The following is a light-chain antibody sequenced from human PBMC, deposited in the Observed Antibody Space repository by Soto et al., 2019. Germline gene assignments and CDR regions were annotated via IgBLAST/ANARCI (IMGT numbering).Light chain of an antibody. V-gene: IGKV3-15*01. CDR1: QRVSRN. CDR3: QQYNNWPPWT. Sequence: VLTQSPGTPSLSPGERATLCCRASQRVSRNLAWYQQKPGQAPRLLIYDASTRATGIPDRFSGSGSETEFTLTISSLQSEDYAIYYCQQYNNWPPWTFGQGTKV. CDR2: DAS. J-gene: IGKJ1*01.